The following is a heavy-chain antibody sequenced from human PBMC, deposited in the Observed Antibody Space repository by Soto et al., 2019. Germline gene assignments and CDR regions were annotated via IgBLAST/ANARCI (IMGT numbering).Heavy chain of an antibody. CDR2: IIPIFGTA. V-gene: IGHV1-69*01. CDR1: GGTISSYA. J-gene: IGHJ3*02. D-gene: IGHD2-2*01. Sequence: QVQLVQSGAEVKKPGSSVKVSCKASGGTISSYAISWVRQAPGHGLEWMGGIIPIFGTANYIQRFQGRVTITADESTSTANMEVSGLRSDYTAVYYCARVRVVVVPAASLRGASDIWGQGTMVIVSS. CDR3: ARVRVVVVPAASLRGASDI.